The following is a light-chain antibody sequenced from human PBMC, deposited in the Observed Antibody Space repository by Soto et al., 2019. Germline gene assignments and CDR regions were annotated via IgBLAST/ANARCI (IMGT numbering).Light chain of an antibody. CDR2: AAS. J-gene: IGKJ3*01. CDR1: QGIRNF. Sequence: DIQMTQSPTSLSASVGDRVTITCRASQGIRNFVAWYQQKPGKAPKLLIYAASTLQSGVPSRFSGSGSGTDFTLTINSLQPENVETYSCQNYIRFPVFGPGTKVETK. CDR3: QNYIRFPV. V-gene: IGKV1-27*01.